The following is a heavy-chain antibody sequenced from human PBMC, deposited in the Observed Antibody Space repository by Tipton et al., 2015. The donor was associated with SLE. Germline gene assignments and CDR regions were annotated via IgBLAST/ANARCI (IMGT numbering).Heavy chain of an antibody. V-gene: IGHV1-3*02. CDR1: GYTFSNYA. D-gene: IGHD6-19*01. J-gene: IGHJ4*02. Sequence: QLVQSGAELKKPGSSVTLSCKASGYTFSNYAIHWVRQAPGQSLEWMGWTNAESGDTRYSQKFQGRVIITRDISANTGYMEVTSLTYDDMAIYYCARGVSGSGWIMNYWGQGTLVIVS. CDR2: TNAESGDT. CDR3: ARGVSGSGWIMNY.